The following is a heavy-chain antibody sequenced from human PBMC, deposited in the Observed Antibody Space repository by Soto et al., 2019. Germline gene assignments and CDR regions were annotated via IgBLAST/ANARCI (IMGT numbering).Heavy chain of an antibody. CDR2: ISVDGRDT. J-gene: IGHJ4*01. V-gene: IGHV3-74*03. Sequence: GSLRLSCAASGFSLSDYWMHWVRQVPGKGLLWVSRISVDGRDTTYADSVKGRFTISRDNAKNTLYLQMDSLRAEDTAVYYCVRAPEQRPIDFWGHGSRVTVSS. CDR3: VRAPEQRPIDF. CDR1: GFSLSDYW. D-gene: IGHD6-19*01.